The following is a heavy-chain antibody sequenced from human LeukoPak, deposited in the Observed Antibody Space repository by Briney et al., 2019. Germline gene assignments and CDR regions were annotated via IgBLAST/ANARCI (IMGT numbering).Heavy chain of an antibody. CDR3: ARHKTGYCSSTSCYTQFYYYYYMDV. CDR2: IYYSGST. V-gene: IGHV4-39*01. CDR1: GGSISSSSYY. Sequence: SETLSLTCTVSGGSISSSSYYWGWIRQPPGKGLEWIGSIYYSGSTYYNPSLKSRVTISVDTSKNQFSLKLSSVTAADTAVYYCARHKTGYCSSTSCYTQFYYYYYMDVWGKGTTVTVSS. J-gene: IGHJ6*03. D-gene: IGHD2-2*02.